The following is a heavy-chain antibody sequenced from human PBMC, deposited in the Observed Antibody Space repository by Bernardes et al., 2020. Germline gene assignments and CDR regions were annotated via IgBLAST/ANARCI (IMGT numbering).Heavy chain of an antibody. D-gene: IGHD2-21*01. V-gene: IGHV1-18*04. J-gene: IGHJ4*02. CDR1: GYTFTSYG. CDR2: ISVYNGNT. Sequence: ASVKVLRKASGYTFTSYGLTWVRQAPGQGLEWLGWISVYNGNTNYEQKFQGRVTMTTDTSTNTAYLELRRLRFDDTAVYYCARGGPIYCADDCYSFSFDHWGQGTLVTVSS. CDR3: ARGGPIYCADDCYSFSFDH.